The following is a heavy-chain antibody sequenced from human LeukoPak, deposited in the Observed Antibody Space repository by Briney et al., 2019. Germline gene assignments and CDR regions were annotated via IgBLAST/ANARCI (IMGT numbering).Heavy chain of an antibody. CDR3: ARADRLHGGPYLIGP. Sequence: ASVKISCKTSGYSFTDYYMHWVRQAPGQGLEWMGWINPSSGGTSSAQRFQGRVTMTRDTSITTVYVEVRWLTSDDTAVYYCARADRLHGGPYLIGPWGQGTLVTVS. D-gene: IGHD2-21*01. CDR1: GYSFTDYY. J-gene: IGHJ5*02. CDR2: INPSSGGT. V-gene: IGHV1-2*02.